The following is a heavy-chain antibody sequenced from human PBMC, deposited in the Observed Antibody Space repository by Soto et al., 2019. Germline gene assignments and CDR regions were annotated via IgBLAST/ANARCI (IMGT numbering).Heavy chain of an antibody. Sequence: QSGGSLRLSCAASGFTFSSYAMSWVRQAPGKGLEWVSAISGSGGSTYYADSVKGRFTISRDNSKNTLYLQMNSLRAEDTAVYYCAKSVDYCSGGSCYGGDAFDIWGQGTMVTVSS. V-gene: IGHV3-23*01. J-gene: IGHJ3*02. CDR2: ISGSGGST. CDR1: GFTFSSYA. CDR3: AKSVDYCSGGSCYGGDAFDI. D-gene: IGHD2-15*01.